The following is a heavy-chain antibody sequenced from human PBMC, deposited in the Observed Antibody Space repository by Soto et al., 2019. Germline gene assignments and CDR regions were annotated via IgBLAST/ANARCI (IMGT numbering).Heavy chain of an antibody. V-gene: IGHV1-24*01. CDR1: GYTLTELS. CDR2: FDPEDGET. CDR3: AKGVRFLEWLLSYYYYSGMDV. J-gene: IGHJ6*02. Sequence: ASVKVSCKVSGYTLTELSMHWVRQAPGKGLEWMGGFDPEDGETIYAQKFQGRVTMTEDTSTDTAYMELSSLRSEDTAVYYCAKGVRFLEWLLSYYYYSGMDVWGQGPTVTVSS. D-gene: IGHD3-3*01.